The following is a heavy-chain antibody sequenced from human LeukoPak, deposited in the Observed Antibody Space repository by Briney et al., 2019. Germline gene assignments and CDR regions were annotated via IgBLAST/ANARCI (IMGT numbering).Heavy chain of an antibody. J-gene: IGHJ6*03. Sequence: PGGSLRLSYAASGFTFSSYSMNWVRQAPGKGLEWVSYISSSSSTIYYADSVKGRFTISRDNAKNSLYLQMNSLRAEDTAVYYCARARDFWSKYYYMDVWGKGTTVTVSS. CDR1: GFTFSSYS. CDR2: ISSSSSTI. CDR3: ARARDFWSKYYYMDV. D-gene: IGHD3-3*01. V-gene: IGHV3-48*01.